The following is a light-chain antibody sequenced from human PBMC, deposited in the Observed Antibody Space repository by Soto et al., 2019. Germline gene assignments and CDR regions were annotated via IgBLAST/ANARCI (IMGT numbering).Light chain of an antibody. CDR3: QQGGT. CDR2: DAS. J-gene: IGKJ5*01. V-gene: IGKV3-11*01. CDR1: QSVRSY. Sequence: DTVLTQSPATLSLSPGERATLSCRASQSVRSYLGWYQQRPGQAPRLLIYDASNRATGIPARFSGSGSGTDFTLSISSLEPEDFAVYYCQQGGTFGQGTRLEIK.